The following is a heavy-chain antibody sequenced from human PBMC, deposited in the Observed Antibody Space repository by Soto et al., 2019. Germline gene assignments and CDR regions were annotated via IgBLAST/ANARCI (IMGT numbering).Heavy chain of an antibody. CDR2: INAGNGNT. V-gene: IGHV1-3*01. Sequence: ASVKVSCKASGYTFTSYAMHWVRQAPGQRLEWMGWINAGNGNTKYSQKFQGRVTITADESTSTAYMELSSLRSEDTAVYYCARDKTYGDYKLHAFDIWGQGTMVTVSS. CDR1: GYTFTSYA. D-gene: IGHD4-17*01. J-gene: IGHJ3*02. CDR3: ARDKTYGDYKLHAFDI.